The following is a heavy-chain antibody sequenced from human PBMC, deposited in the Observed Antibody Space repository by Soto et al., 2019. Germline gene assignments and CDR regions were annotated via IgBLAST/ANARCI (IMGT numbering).Heavy chain of an antibody. V-gene: IGHV3-23*01. J-gene: IGHJ4*02. CDR2: ISGSGGST. Sequence: GGSLRLSCAASGCTFSSYAMSWVRQAPGKGLEWASAISGSGGSTYYADSVKGRFTISRDNSKNTLYLQMNSLRAEDTAVYYCAKEGSSSSWYYFDYWGQGTLVTVSS. CDR1: GCTFSSYA. CDR3: AKEGSSSSWYYFDY. D-gene: IGHD6-13*01.